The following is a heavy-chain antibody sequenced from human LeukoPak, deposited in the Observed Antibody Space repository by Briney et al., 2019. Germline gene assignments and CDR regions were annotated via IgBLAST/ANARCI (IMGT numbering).Heavy chain of an antibody. V-gene: IGHV5-51*01. J-gene: IGHJ5*02. Sequence: GESLKISCKGSGYSFTTYWIGWVRQMPGKGLEWMGIIYPADSDTTYSPSFQGQVTISADKSISTAYLQWSSLKASDTAMYYCARQGTMTTVTTFWFDPWGQGTLVTVSS. CDR3: ARQGTMTTVTTFWFDP. CDR1: GYSFTTYW. CDR2: IYPADSDT. D-gene: IGHD4-17*01.